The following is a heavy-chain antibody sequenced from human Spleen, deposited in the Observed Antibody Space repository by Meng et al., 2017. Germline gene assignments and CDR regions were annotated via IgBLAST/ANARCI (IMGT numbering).Heavy chain of an antibody. V-gene: IGHV3-21*01. CDR3: ASLLGYSSGWRAGNWFDP. D-gene: IGHD6-19*01. J-gene: IGHJ5*02. Sequence: GGSLRLSCAASGFTFSSYSMNWVRQAPGKGLEWVSSISSSSSYIYYADSVKGRFTISRDNAKNSLYLQMNSLRAEDTAVYYCASLLGYSSGWRAGNWFDPWGQGTLVTVSS. CDR2: ISSSSSYI. CDR1: GFTFSSYS.